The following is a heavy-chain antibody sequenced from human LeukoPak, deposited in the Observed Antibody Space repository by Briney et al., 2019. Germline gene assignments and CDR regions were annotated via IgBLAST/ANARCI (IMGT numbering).Heavy chain of an antibody. V-gene: IGHV4-39*01. Sequence: PSETLSLTCTVSGGSISSSSYYWGWIRQPPGKGLEWIGSIYYSGSTYYNPSLKSRVTISVDTSKNQLSLKLSSVTAADTAVYYCARHYSRDGYNFGPDYWGQGTLVTVSS. CDR1: GGSISSSSYY. J-gene: IGHJ4*02. CDR3: ARHYSRDGYNFGPDY. CDR2: IYYSGST. D-gene: IGHD5-24*01.